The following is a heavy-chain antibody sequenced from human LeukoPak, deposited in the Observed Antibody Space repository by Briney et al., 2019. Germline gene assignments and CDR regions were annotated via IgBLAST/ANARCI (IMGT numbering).Heavy chain of an antibody. D-gene: IGHD1-14*01. J-gene: IGHJ4*02. CDR1: GFTVSSNY. CDR3: ARDPRRGNHGNY. Sequence: PGGSLRLSCAASGFTVSSNYMSWVRQAPGKGLEWVSVIYSGDSTYYADSVKGRFTISRDNSKNTLYLQMNSLRAEDTAVYYCARDPRRGNHGNYWGQGTLVTVSS. V-gene: IGHV3-53*01. CDR2: IYSGDST.